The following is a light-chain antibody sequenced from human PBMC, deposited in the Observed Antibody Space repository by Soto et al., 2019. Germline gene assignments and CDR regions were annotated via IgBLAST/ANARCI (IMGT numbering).Light chain of an antibody. CDR2: GAS. J-gene: IGKJ1*01. CDR3: QQYNNWPPWT. CDR1: QSVDSN. V-gene: IGKV3-15*01. Sequence: EIVMTQSPVTLSVSPGERATLSCRASQSVDSNLAWYQQKPGQAPRLLIYGASTRATGIQARFSGSGSGTEFTLTISSLQSEDFAVYYCQQYNNWPPWTFGQGTTVEIK.